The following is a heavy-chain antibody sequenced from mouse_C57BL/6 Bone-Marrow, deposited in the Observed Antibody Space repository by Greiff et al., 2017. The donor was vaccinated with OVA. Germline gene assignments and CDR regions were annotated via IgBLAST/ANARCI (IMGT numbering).Heavy chain of an antibody. J-gene: IGHJ4*01. CDR1: GYTFTDYY. V-gene: IGHV1-26*01. CDR2: INPNNGGT. Sequence: EVQLQQSGPELVKPGASVKISCKASGYTFTDYYMNWVKQSHGKSLEWIGDINPNNGGTSYNQKFKGKATLTVDKSSSTAYMELRSLTSEDSAVYYCARQLRLHGYAMDYWGQGTSVTVSS. CDR3: ARQLRLHGYAMDY. D-gene: IGHD3-2*02.